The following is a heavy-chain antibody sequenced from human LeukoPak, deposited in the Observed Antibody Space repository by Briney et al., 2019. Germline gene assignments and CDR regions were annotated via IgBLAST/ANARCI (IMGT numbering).Heavy chain of an antibody. Sequence: GGSLRLSCAASGFAFNIYGMNWVRQAPGKGLEWVAYIGGSGVATCYTDFVRGRFTISRDNARNSLYLQMNSLRDEDTAIYYCARGGQSADNWFDPWGQGILVTVSS. CDR3: ARGGQSADNWFDP. CDR2: IGGSGVAT. V-gene: IGHV3-48*02. D-gene: IGHD3-3*01. CDR1: GFAFNIYG. J-gene: IGHJ5*02.